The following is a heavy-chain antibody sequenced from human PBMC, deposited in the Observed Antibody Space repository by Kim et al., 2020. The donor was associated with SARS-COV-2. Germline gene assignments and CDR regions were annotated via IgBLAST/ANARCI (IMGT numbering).Heavy chain of an antibody. Sequence: SETLSLTCAVYGGSFSGYYWSWIRQPPGKGLEWIGEINHSGSTNYNPSLKSRVTISVDRSKNQFSLKLSSVTAADTAVYYCARDYYGSGSYGYWGQGTLVTVSS. CDR1: GGSFSGYY. CDR2: INHSGST. J-gene: IGHJ4*02. V-gene: IGHV4-34*01. D-gene: IGHD3-10*01. CDR3: ARDYYGSGSYGY.